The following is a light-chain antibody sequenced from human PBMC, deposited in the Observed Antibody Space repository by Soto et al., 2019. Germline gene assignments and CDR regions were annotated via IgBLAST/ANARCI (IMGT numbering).Light chain of an antibody. CDR1: QSVSSTY. CDR2: DAS. J-gene: IGKJ5*01. V-gene: IGKV3-11*01. Sequence: EIVLTQSPVTLSLSPGERATLSCRASQSVSSTYLAWYQQKPGQAPRLPIYDASTRATGIPARFSGSGSGTDFTLTISSLEPEDFAVYYCQQRSNWPITFGQGTRLEIK. CDR3: QQRSNWPIT.